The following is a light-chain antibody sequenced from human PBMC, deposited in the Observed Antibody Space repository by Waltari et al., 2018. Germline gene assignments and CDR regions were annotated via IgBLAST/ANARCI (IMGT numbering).Light chain of an antibody. V-gene: IGLV2-14*03. J-gene: IGLJ2*01. Sequence: QSALTQPASMSGSPGQSITISCTGTSSDADGFNFVSWYQQNPGKAPKLIIYDVANRPSGVSHRFSGSRSGNTASLTISGLQAEDEADYYCSSYTSVNTRFGGGTKLTVL. CDR2: DVA. CDR1: SSDADGFNF. CDR3: SSYTSVNTR.